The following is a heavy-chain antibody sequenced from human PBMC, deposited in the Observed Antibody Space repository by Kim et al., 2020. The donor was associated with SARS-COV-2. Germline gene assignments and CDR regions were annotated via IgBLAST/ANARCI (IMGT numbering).Heavy chain of an antibody. V-gene: IGHV3-7*03. J-gene: IGHJ2*01. D-gene: IGHD5-18*01. Sequence: GGSLRLSCAASGFTFSSYWMSWVRQAPGKGLEWVANIKQDGSEKYYVDSVKGRFTISRDNAKNSLYLQMNSLRAEDTAVYYCARVLGGVTAMVMWTPDWCFRLWGRGTLVTLS. CDR1: GFTFSSYW. CDR3: ARVLGGVTAMVMWTPDWCFRL. CDR2: IKQDGSEK.